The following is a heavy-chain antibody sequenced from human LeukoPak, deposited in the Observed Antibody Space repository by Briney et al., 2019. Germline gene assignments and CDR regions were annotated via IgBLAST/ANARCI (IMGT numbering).Heavy chain of an antibody. V-gene: IGHV3-23*01. CDR3: AKDLVGANDAFDI. CDR2: ISGSGGST. D-gene: IGHD1-26*01. CDR1: GFTFSSYG. J-gene: IGHJ3*02. Sequence: PGGSLRLSCAASGFTFSSYGMSWVRQAPGKGLEWVSAISGSGGSTYYADSVKGRFTISRDNSKNTLYLQMNSLRAEDTAVYYCAKDLVGANDAFDIWGQGTMVTVSS.